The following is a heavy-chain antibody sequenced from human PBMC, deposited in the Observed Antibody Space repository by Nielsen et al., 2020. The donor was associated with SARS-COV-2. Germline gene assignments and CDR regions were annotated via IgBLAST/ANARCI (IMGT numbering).Heavy chain of an antibody. CDR2: IKQDGSEK. J-gene: IGHJ4*02. CDR1: EFTFSSYW. Sequence: GGSLRLSCAASEFTFSSYWMSWVRQAPGKGLEWVANIKQDGSEKYYVDSVKGRFTISRDNAKNSLYLQMNSLRAEDTAVYYCARDGYYDFWSGPDWGQGTLVTVSS. V-gene: IGHV3-7*03. CDR3: ARDGYYDFWSGPD. D-gene: IGHD3-3*01.